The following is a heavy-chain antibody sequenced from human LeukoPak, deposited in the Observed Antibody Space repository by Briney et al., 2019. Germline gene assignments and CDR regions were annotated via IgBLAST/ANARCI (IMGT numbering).Heavy chain of an antibody. CDR1: GYTFTSYG. J-gene: IGHJ3*02. Sequence: GASVKVSCKASGYTFTSYGISWVRQAPGQGLEWMGWISAYNGNTNYAQKLQGRVTMTTDTSTSTAYMELRSLRSDDTAVYYCAREISIAVAGPNDAFDIWGQGTMVTVSS. D-gene: IGHD6-19*01. V-gene: IGHV1-18*01. CDR3: AREISIAVAGPNDAFDI. CDR2: ISAYNGNT.